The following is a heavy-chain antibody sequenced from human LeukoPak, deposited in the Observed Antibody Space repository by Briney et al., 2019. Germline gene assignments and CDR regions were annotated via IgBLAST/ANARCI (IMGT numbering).Heavy chain of an antibody. CDR3: AKDQRPDSGYDIDY. Sequence: PGGSLRLSCTASGFTFSTYSMNWVRQAPRKGLEWVSVIYGNGAATYYADSVKGRFTISRDNSKNTVYLQMHSLRDDDTAIYYCAKDQRPDSGYDIDYWGQGTLVTLSS. J-gene: IGHJ4*02. V-gene: IGHV3-23*01. D-gene: IGHD5-12*01. CDR1: GFTFSTYS. CDR2: IYGNGAAT.